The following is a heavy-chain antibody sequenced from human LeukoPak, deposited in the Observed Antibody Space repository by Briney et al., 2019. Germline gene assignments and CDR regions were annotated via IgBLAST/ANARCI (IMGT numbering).Heavy chain of an antibody. CDR3: GRGLVGAAARLVY. V-gene: IGHV1-8*01. CDR1: GYTFTRYD. CDR2: MNPNSGNT. Sequence: ASVKVSCKASGYTFTRYDINWVRQATGQGLEWMGWMNPNSGNTGYAQKFQGRVTMTRSTSISTAYMELSSLRSEDTAVYYCGRGLVGAAARLVYWGQGTLVTVSS. D-gene: IGHD6-6*01. J-gene: IGHJ4*02.